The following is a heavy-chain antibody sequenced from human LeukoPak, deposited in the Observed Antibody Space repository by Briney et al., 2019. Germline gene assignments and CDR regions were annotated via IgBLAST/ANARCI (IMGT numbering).Heavy chain of an antibody. V-gene: IGHV1-8*01. Sequence: ASVKVSRKASGYTFTSYDINWVRQATGQGLEWMGWMNSNSGNTGYAQKFQGRVTMTRNTSISTAYMELSSLRSEDTAVYYCARGHYDSSGYYPFDYWGQGTLVTVSS. CDR1: GYTFTSYD. CDR3: ARGHYDSSGYYPFDY. CDR2: MNSNSGNT. J-gene: IGHJ4*02. D-gene: IGHD3-22*01.